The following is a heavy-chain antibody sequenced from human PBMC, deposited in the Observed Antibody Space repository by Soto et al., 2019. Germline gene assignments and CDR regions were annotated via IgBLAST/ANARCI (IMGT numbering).Heavy chain of an antibody. CDR1: GYTFTSYG. D-gene: IGHD5-12*01. Sequence: ASVKVSCKASGYTFTSYGISWVRQAPGQGLEWMGWISAYNGNTYDAQNFQGRVTMTTDTSTSTAYMELRSLRSDDTAVYYCTRPKNELRFYSYNGIDVWGQGTTVTVSS. CDR2: ISAYNGNT. CDR3: TRPKNELRFYSYNGIDV. V-gene: IGHV1-18*01. J-gene: IGHJ6*02.